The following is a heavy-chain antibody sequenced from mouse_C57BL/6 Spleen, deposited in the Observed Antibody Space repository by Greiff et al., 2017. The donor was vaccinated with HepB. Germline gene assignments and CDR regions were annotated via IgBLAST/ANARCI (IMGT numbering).Heavy chain of an antibody. CDR1: GYAFSSYW. D-gene: IGHD1-1*01. V-gene: IGHV1-80*01. CDR3: ARKDYYGSSYGYFDV. Sequence: QVQLKESGAELVKPGASVKISCKASGYAFSSYWMNWVKQRPGKGLEWIGQIYPGDGDTNDNGKFKGKATLTADKSSSTAYMQLSSLTSEDSAVYFCARKDYYGSSYGYFDVWGTGTTVTVSS. CDR2: IYPGDGDT. J-gene: IGHJ1*03.